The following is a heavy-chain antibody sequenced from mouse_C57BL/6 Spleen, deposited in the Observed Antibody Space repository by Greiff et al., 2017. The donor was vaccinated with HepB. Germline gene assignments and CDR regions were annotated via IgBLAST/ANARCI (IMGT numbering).Heavy chain of an antibody. CDR1: GYAFSSYW. Sequence: VQLQQSGAELVKPGASVKISCKASGYAFSSYWMNWVKQRPGKGLEWIGQIYPGDGDTNYNGKFKGKATLTADKSSSTAYMQLSSLTSEDSAVYFCARRHYGSDWYFDVWGTRTTVTVSS. CDR3: ARRHYGSDWYFDV. J-gene: IGHJ1*03. V-gene: IGHV1-80*01. CDR2: IYPGDGDT. D-gene: IGHD1-1*01.